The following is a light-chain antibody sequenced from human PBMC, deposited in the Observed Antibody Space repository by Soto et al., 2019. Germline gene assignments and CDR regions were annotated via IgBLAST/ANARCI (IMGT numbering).Light chain of an antibody. J-gene: IGKJ1*01. CDR1: QRVSSSY. CDR2: GVS. CDR3: QQYDNWPWT. V-gene: IGKV3-20*01. Sequence: EIVLTQSPGTVSLSPGERATLSCRASQRVSSSYFAWYQHKPGQAPRLLIYGVSSRAAGIPDRFSGSGSGTDFTLTISSLQSDDFAVYYCQQYDNWPWTFGQGTKVDIK.